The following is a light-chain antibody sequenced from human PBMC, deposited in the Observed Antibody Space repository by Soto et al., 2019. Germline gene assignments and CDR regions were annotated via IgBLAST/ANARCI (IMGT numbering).Light chain of an antibody. CDR1: SRDVGGYNY. CDR3: SSYTSSSTVV. CDR2: EVS. Sequence: QSVLTQPASVSGSPGQSITISCTGTSRDVGGYNYVSWYQQHPGKAPKLMIYEVSNRPSGVSNRLSGSKSGNTASLTISGLQAEDEADYYCSSYTSSSTVVFGGGTKLTVL. J-gene: IGLJ2*01. V-gene: IGLV2-14*01.